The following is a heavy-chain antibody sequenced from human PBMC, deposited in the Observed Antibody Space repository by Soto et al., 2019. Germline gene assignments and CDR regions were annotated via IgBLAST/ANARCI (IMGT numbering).Heavy chain of an antibody. CDR2: INPNSGGT. D-gene: IGHD2-21*01. CDR1: GYSFTAFY. Sequence: QVQLVQSGAEVEKPGASVKVSCKAAGYSFTAFYIHWVRQARGQGFEWLGWINPNSGGTYYSQKFRDRVTLTRDTSISTAYMELTGLSSDDTAVYYCARANSIRPYFYNMDVWGQGTTVTVSS. J-gene: IGHJ6*03. CDR3: ARANSIRPYFYNMDV. V-gene: IGHV1-2*02.